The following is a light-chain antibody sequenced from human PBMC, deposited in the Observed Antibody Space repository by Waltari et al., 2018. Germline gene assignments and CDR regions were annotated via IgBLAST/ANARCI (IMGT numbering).Light chain of an antibody. V-gene: IGKV3-11*01. CDR3: QQCDNWPPLT. CDR1: QSVRSF. CDR2: EAS. J-gene: IGKJ4*01. Sequence: EIVLTQSPATLSLSPGERATISCRASQSVRSFLAWYHHKPGQAPRLLIYEASKRATCVPDSFSGSWSGTDFSLTIISLEPEDFAVYYCQQCDNWPPLTFGGGTKVE.